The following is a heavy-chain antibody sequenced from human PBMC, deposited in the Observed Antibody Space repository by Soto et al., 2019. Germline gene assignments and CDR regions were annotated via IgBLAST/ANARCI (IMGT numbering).Heavy chain of an antibody. Sequence: GESLKISCKGSGYTFTSYWISWVRQMPGKGLEWMGRIDASDSSANHSPSFQGHVTISADKSISAAYLQWSSLKASDTAMYYCAKEGDCSGGSCPFDYWGQGTLVTVSS. CDR3: AKEGDCSGGSCPFDY. CDR2: IDASDSSA. D-gene: IGHD2-15*01. V-gene: IGHV5-10-1*01. J-gene: IGHJ4*02. CDR1: GYTFTSYW.